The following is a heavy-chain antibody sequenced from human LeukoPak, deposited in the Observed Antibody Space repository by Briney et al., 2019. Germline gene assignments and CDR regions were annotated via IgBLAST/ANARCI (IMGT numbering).Heavy chain of an antibody. CDR3: AKVKGSGAGRSYYYYYYMDV. D-gene: IGHD3-10*01. CDR1: GFTFSSYG. CDR2: IRYDGSNK. Sequence: GGSLRLSCAAPGFTFSSYGMHWVRQAPGKGLEWVAFIRYDGSNKYYADSVKGRFTISRDNSKNTLYLQMNSLRAEDTAVYYCAKVKGSGAGRSYYYYYYMDVWGKGTTVTISS. J-gene: IGHJ6*03. V-gene: IGHV3-30*02.